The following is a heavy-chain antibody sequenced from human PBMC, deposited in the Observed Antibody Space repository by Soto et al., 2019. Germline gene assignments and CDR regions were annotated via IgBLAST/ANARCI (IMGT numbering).Heavy chain of an antibody. V-gene: IGHV4-34*01. J-gene: IGHJ4*02. CDR1: GGSFSGYY. D-gene: IGHD6-13*01. Sequence: QVQLQQWGAGLLKPSETLSLTCAVYGGSFSGYYWSWIRQPPGKGLEWIGEINHSGSTNYNPSLTGRVPISVDTSKNQFSLKLSSVTAADTAVYYCARFGGAAAGKGPLNRFDYWGQGTLVTVSS. CDR3: ARFGGAAAGKGPLNRFDY. CDR2: INHSGST.